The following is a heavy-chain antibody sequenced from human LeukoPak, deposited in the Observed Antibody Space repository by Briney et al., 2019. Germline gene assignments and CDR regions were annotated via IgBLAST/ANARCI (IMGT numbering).Heavy chain of an antibody. Sequence: SETLSLTCTVSGGSITSYYWSWVRQPPGKGLEWIGYIYYNENTDYNPSLMSRLTMSLDTSKNQFSLKLTSVTAADTATYYCARHSDAPGKTYYYGMDVWGQGTTVTVS. J-gene: IGHJ6*02. V-gene: IGHV4-59*08. CDR2: IYYNENT. D-gene: IGHD3-10*01. CDR3: ARHSDAPGKTYYYGMDV. CDR1: GGSITSYY.